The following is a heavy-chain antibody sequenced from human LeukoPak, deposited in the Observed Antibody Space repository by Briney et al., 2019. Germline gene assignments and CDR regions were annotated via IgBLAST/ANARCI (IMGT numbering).Heavy chain of an antibody. CDR2: ISSSGSTI. J-gene: IGHJ4*02. Sequence: GGSLRLSCAASGFTFSSYAMSWVRQAPGKGLEGVSYISSSGSTIYYADSVKGRFTISRDNAKNSLYLQMNSLRAEDTAVYYCATDRIAAAITDYWGQGTLVTVSS. CDR3: ATDRIAAAITDY. V-gene: IGHV3-48*03. D-gene: IGHD6-13*01. CDR1: GFTFSSYA.